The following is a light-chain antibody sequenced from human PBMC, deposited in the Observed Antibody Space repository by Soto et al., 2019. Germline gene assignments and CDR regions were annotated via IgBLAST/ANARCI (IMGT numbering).Light chain of an antibody. CDR2: AAS. V-gene: IGKV1-39*01. CDR1: QSISSY. Sequence: DIQMTQSPSSLSASVGDRVTITCRASQSISSYLNWYQQKPGKAPKLLIYAASSLQSGVPSRFSGSGSGTDFTLTIRSLQPEDFATYYCHKSYSTPYTFGQGTKLEIK. J-gene: IGKJ2*01. CDR3: HKSYSTPYT.